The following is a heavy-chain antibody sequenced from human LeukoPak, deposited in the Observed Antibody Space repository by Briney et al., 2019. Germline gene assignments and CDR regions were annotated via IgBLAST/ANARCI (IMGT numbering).Heavy chain of an antibody. J-gene: IGHJ4*02. D-gene: IGHD6-13*01. Sequence: GESLKISCKGSGYSFTSYWIGWVRQMPGKGLEWMGSIYPGDSDNRYSPSFQGQVTISADKSTSTAYLQWSSLKASDTAMYYCARLRYSSTWYRFDYFDYRGQGTLVTVSS. CDR1: GYSFTSYW. V-gene: IGHV5-51*01. CDR3: ARLRYSSTWYRFDYFDY. CDR2: IYPGDSDN.